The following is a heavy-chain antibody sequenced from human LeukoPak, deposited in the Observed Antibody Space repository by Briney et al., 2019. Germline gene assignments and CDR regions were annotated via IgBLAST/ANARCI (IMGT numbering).Heavy chain of an antibody. Sequence: GGSLRPSCEASGFTFNTYSMNWVRQAPGKGLQWVSYIESYSRIIHYADSVKGRFTISRDDAKNSLFLQMNSLRAEDTAIYYCARQGPNGDLDFWGQGTLVTVSS. V-gene: IGHV3-48*01. J-gene: IGHJ4*02. CDR1: GFTFNTYS. CDR3: ARQGPNGDLDF. CDR2: IESYSRII. D-gene: IGHD4-17*01.